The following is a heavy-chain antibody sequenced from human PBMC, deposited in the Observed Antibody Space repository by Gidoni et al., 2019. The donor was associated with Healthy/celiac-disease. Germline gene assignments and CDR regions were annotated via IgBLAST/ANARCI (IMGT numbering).Heavy chain of an antibody. CDR1: GGSISRDGYS. CDR3: ARVGVYCSSTSCYARWFDP. V-gene: IGHV4-30-2*01. CDR2: IYHSGST. Sequence: QLQLQESCSGLVKPSQTLSLTCAVSGGSISRDGYSGSWIRQPPGKGLEWIGYIYHSGSTYYNPSLKSRVTVSVDRSKNQFSLKLSSVTAADTAVYYCARVGVYCSSTSCYARWFDPWGQGTLVTFSS. D-gene: IGHD2-2*01. J-gene: IGHJ5*02.